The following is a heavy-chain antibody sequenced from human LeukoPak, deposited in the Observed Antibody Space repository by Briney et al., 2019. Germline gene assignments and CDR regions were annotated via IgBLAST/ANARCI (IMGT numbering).Heavy chain of an antibody. CDR2: IYYSGST. CDR3: ARVRAGPYYYDSSGEDFDY. Sequence: SETLSLTCTVSGGSISSGDYYWSWIRQPPGKGLEWIGYIYYSGSTYYNPSLKSRVTISVDTSKNQFSLKLSSVTAADTAVYYCARVRAGPYYYDSSGEDFDYWGQGTLVTVSS. V-gene: IGHV4-30-4*01. J-gene: IGHJ4*02. D-gene: IGHD3-22*01. CDR1: GGSISSGDYY.